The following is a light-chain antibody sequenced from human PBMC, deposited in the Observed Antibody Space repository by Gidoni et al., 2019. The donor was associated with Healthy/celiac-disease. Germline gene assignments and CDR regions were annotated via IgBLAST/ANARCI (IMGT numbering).Light chain of an antibody. Sequence: EIVLTQSPATLSVSPGERATLSCSASQSGSSNLAWYQQKPGQAPRLLIYDASTRAQGIPARCSSSGSGTEFTLTISSLQSEDYAVYYCQQYNNWTPYTFGQGTKLEIK. CDR1: QSGSSN. CDR3: QQYNNWTPYT. V-gene: IGKV3-15*01. CDR2: DAS. J-gene: IGKJ2*01.